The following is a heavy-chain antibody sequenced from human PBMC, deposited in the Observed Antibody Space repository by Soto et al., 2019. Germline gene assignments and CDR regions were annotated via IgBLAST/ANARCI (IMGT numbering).Heavy chain of an antibody. V-gene: IGHV1-46*01. CDR1: GYTFTSYY. J-gene: IGHJ6*02. Sequence: ASVKVSCKASGYTFTSYYMHWMRQAPGQGLEWMGIINPSGGSTSYAQKFQGRVTMTRDTSTSTVYMELSSLRSEDTAVYYCARESGPYDFWSGYSLTNLYYYYGMDVWGQGTTVTVSS. CDR3: ARESGPYDFWSGYSLTNLYYYYGMDV. CDR2: INPSGGST. D-gene: IGHD3-3*01.